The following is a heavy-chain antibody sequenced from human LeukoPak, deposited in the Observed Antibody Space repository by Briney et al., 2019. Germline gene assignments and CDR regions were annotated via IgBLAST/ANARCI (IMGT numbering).Heavy chain of an antibody. V-gene: IGHV3-48*01. CDR3: ARQMGSYSGTYAIDY. Sequence: GGSLRLFCAASGFTFSSYSMNWVRQAPRKGLEWVSYISSSSSTIYYTDSGKGRFTIPRDNAKNSLYLQMNSLRAEDTAVYYCARQMGSYSGTYAIDYWGQGTLVSVSS. D-gene: IGHD1-26*01. CDR1: GFTFSSYS. CDR2: ISSSSSTI. J-gene: IGHJ4*02.